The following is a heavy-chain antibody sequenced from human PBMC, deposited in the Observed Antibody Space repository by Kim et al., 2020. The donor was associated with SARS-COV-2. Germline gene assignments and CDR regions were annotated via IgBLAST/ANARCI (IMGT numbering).Heavy chain of an antibody. D-gene: IGHD5-12*01. CDR3: AREGGVSGYDYGSYNS. J-gene: IGHJ4*02. V-gene: IGHV6-1*01. Sequence: SQTLSLTCAISGDSVSSNSAAWNWIRQSPSRGLVWLGRTYYRSKWYNDYAVSVKSRITINPDTSKNQFSLQLNSVTPEDTAVYYCAREGGVSGYDYGSYNSWGQGTLVTVSS. CDR2: TYYRSKWYN. CDR1: GDSVSSNSAA.